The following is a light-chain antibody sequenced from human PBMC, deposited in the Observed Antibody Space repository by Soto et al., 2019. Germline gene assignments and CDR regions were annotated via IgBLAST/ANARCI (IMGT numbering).Light chain of an antibody. J-gene: IGLJ1*01. V-gene: IGLV2-8*01. CDR3: SSNEGINNYV. CDR1: SSDVGGYNY. Sequence: QSVLTQAPSASGSPGQSVTISCTGTSSDVGGYNYVSWYQQYPGKAPKLMIYEVSKRPSGVPDRFSGSKSGNTASLTVSGLQAEDEADYSCSSNEGINNYVFRTGTKVTDL. CDR2: EVS.